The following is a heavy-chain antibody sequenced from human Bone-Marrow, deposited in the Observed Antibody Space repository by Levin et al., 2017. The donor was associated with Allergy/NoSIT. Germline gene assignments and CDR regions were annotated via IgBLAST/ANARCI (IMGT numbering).Heavy chain of an antibody. D-gene: IGHD2-15*01. CDR2: IGTAGDT. J-gene: IGHJ2*01. CDR3: ARVLRSPRGYCSGGSCYSDWYFDR. Sequence: LSLPCAASGFTFSSSDMHWVRPATGKGLEWVSAIGTAGDTYYPGSVKGRFTISRENAKNSLYLQMNSLRAGDTAVYYCARVLRSPRGYCSGGSCYSDWYFDRWGRGTLVTVSS. V-gene: IGHV3-13*01. CDR1: GFTFSSSD.